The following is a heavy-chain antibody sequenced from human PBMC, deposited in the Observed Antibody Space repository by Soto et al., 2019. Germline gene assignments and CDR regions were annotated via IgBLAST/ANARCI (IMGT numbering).Heavy chain of an antibody. CDR2: INHSGST. V-gene: IGHV4-34*01. Sequence: SETLSLTCAVYGGSFSGYYWSWIRQPPGKGLEWTGEINHSGSTNYNPSLKSRVTISVATSKNQFSLKLSSVTAADTAVYYCARGRLDSPQFNYGMDVWGQGTTVTVSS. J-gene: IGHJ6*02. CDR3: ARGRLDSPQFNYGMDV. CDR1: GGSFSGYY. D-gene: IGHD6-25*01.